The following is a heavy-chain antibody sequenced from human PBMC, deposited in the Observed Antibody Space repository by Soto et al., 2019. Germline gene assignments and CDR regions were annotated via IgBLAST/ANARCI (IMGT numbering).Heavy chain of an antibody. Sequence: QVQLQESGPGMVKPSETLSLTCTVSGGTISRYYWSWIRQPPGQGLEWIGYMYNTGSTVYNPSIKSRVTTSVDTSKNQFSLKLNSVTAADTAVYYCARDLWGYCGTDCYPLDVWGQGTTVTVSS. D-gene: IGHD2-21*02. CDR2: MYNTGST. J-gene: IGHJ6*02. CDR1: GGTISRYY. CDR3: ARDLWGYCGTDCYPLDV. V-gene: IGHV4-59*01.